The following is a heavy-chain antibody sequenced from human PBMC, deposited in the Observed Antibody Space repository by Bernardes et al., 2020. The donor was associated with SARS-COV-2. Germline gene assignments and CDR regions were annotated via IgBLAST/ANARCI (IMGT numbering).Heavy chain of an antibody. V-gene: IGHV4-59*01. D-gene: IGHD6-19*01. CDR3: AREEAVAGLREAFDI. Sequence: SETLSLTCTVSGGSISSYYWSWIRQPPGKGLEWIGYIYYSGSTNYNPSLKSRVTISVDTSKNQFSLKLSSVTAADTAVYYCAREEAVAGLREAFDIWGQGTTVTVSS. J-gene: IGHJ3*02. CDR1: GGSISSYY. CDR2: IYYSGST.